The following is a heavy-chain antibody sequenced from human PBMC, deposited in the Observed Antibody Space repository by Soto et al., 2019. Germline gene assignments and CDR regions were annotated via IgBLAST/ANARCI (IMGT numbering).Heavy chain of an antibody. CDR2: IKSKTDGGTT. J-gene: IGHJ2*01. CDR3: TTTNAYYAYWSGYYRLYFDL. D-gene: IGHD3-3*01. CDR1: GFTFSNAW. Sequence: EVQLLESGGGLVKPGGSLRLSCAASGFTFSNAWMNWVRQAPGKGLEWVGRIKSKTDGGTTDYAAPVTGRFTISRGDSKNPLYLQMNSLKAEDTAVYYCTTTNAYYAYWSGYYRLYFDLWGRGTLVNVSS. V-gene: IGHV3-15*07.